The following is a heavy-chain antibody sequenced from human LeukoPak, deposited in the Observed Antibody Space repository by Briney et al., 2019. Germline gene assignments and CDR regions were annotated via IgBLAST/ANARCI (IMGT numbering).Heavy chain of an antibody. V-gene: IGHV1-69*06. CDR1: GGTFSSYA. J-gene: IGHJ5*02. D-gene: IGHD3-22*01. Sequence: ASVKVSCKASGGTFSSYAISWVRLAPGQGLEWMGRIIPIFGTANYAQKFQSRVTITADKSTSTAYMQLSSLRSEDTAVYYCARVGTYYYDSSGYYGTPHDWFDPWGQGTLVTVSS. CDR3: ARVGTYYYDSSGYYGTPHDWFDP. CDR2: IIPIFGTA.